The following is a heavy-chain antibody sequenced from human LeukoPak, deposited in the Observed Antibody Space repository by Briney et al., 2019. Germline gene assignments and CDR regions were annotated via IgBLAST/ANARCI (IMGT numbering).Heavy chain of an antibody. V-gene: IGHV4-59*01. J-gene: IGHJ6*03. CDR1: GGSISSYY. Sequence: SETLSLTCTVSGGSISSYYWSWIRQPPGKGLEWIGYIYYSGSTNYNPSLKSRVTISVGTSKNQFSLKLSSVTAADTAVYYCARRITMVRGVIKYYYYYYYMDVWGKGTTVTVSS. D-gene: IGHD3-10*01. CDR2: IYYSGST. CDR3: ARRITMVRGVIKYYYYYYYMDV.